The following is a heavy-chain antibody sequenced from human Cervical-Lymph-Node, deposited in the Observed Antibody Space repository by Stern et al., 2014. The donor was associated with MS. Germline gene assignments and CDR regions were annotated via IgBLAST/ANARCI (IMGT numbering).Heavy chain of an antibody. CDR3: ARKTTAKN. CDR1: GFTFSHYW. D-gene: IGHD4-17*01. V-gene: IGHV3-7*01. CDR2: INKDGSEK. Sequence: EVQLVESGGGLVQPGGSLRLSCAGSGFTFSHYWMTWVRQAPGKGLAWVASINKDGSEKYYVDSLKGRFTISRDNAKNSLYLQMTSLRADDTAVYYCARKTTAKNWGQGTLVTVSS. J-gene: IGHJ4*02.